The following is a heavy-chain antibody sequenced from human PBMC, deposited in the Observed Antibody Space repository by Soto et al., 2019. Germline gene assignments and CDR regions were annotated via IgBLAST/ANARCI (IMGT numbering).Heavy chain of an antibody. CDR3: AGRPLLALVGGAFDI. CDR2: INAGNGNT. Sequence: ASVKVSCKASGYTFTSYYMHWVRQVPGQRLEWMGWINAGNGNTKYSQKFQGRVTITRDTSASTAYMELSSLRSEDTAVYYCAGRPLLALVGGAFDIWGQGTMVTVSS. D-gene: IGHD3-10*01. J-gene: IGHJ3*02. V-gene: IGHV1-3*01. CDR1: GYTFTSYY.